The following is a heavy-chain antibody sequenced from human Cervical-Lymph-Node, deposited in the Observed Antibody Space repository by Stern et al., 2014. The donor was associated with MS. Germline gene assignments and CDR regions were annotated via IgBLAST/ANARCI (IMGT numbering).Heavy chain of an antibody. CDR2: FFPEDCT. D-gene: IGHD3-3*01. V-gene: IGHV3-53*01. CDR1: GFTVSNHY. Sequence: EVHLVESGGGLMQPGGSLRLSCAAPGFTVSNHYMSWVRQAPGQGPEWVSLFFPEDCTYYAGSAKRRFTISRDSSKNKLFLQMNSLRAEDTAVYYCARAIFGVNTDAMAPDAFDTWGQGTMVTVSS. J-gene: IGHJ3*02. CDR3: ARAIFGVNTDAMAPDAFDT.